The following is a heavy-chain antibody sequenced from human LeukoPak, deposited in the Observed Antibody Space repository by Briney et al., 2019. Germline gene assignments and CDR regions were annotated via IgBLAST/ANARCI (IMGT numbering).Heavy chain of an antibody. V-gene: IGHV1-18*01. J-gene: IGHJ4*02. CDR3: ARDLGWNGLHPGDY. CDR2: ISAYNGDT. D-gene: IGHD1-1*01. Sequence: GASVKVSCKASGYTFTSYGISWVRQAPGQGLEWMGWISAYNGDTNYAQKLQGRVTMTTDTSTSTAYMELRSLRCDDTAVYYCARDLGWNGLHPGDYWGQGTLVTVSS. CDR1: GYTFTSYG.